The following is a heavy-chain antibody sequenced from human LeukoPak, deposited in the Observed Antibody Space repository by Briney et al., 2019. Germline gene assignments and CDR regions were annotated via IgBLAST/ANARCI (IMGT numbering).Heavy chain of an antibody. Sequence: RASVTVSFKASGYTFTIYDINWVRQAPGQGLEWMGWMNPDSGNTGYAQKFQGRVTMTRNTSISTAYMELSSLRSEDTAMYYCARTRYYYYMDVWGKGTTVTVSS. CDR2: MNPDSGNT. V-gene: IGHV1-8*01. CDR1: GYTFTIYD. CDR3: ARTRYYYYMDV. J-gene: IGHJ6*03.